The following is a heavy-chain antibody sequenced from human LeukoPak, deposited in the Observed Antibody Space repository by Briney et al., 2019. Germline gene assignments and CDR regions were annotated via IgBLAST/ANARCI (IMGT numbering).Heavy chain of an antibody. V-gene: IGHV3-74*01. CDR1: GFTFSSYS. CDR3: ASTSEGGYYYYYGMDV. CDR2: INSDGSST. J-gene: IGHJ6*02. D-gene: IGHD3-16*01. Sequence: GRSLRLSCAASGFTFSSYSMNWVRQAPGKGLVWVSRINSDGSSTSYADSVKGRFTISRDNAKNTLYLQMNSLRAEDTAVYYCASTSEGGYYYYYGMDVWGQGTTVTVSS.